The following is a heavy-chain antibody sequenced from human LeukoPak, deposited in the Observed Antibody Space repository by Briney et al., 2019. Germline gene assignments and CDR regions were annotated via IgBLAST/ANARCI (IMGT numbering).Heavy chain of an antibody. J-gene: IGHJ3*02. CDR3: ARHVTISGPYDASDI. D-gene: IGHD5-24*01. V-gene: IGHV4-59*08. Sequence: SETLSLTCTVSGDSISSYYWSWIRQPPGKGLEWIGYIYYSGGTDYNPSLKSRVTISVDTSKNLFSLKLRSVTAADTAVYYCARHVTISGPYDASDIWGQGTMVTVSP. CDR2: IYYSGGT. CDR1: GDSISSYY.